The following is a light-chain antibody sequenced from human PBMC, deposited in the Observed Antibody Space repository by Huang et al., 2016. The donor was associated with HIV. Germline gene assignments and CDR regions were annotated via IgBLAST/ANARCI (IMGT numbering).Light chain of an antibody. V-gene: IGKV3-20*01. Sequence: EIVLTQSPGSLSLSPGERATLSYRASQSVSRSVLAWYQQKSGQAPRLLIHGASTRATGIPDRFSGSGSGTDFTLTISRLEPEDVAVYYCQQYGSSSWAFGQGTKVEIK. CDR2: GAS. J-gene: IGKJ1*01. CDR3: QQYGSSSWA. CDR1: QSVSRSV.